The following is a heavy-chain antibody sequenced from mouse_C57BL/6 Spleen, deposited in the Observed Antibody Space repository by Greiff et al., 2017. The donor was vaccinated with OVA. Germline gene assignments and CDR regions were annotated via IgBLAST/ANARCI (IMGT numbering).Heavy chain of an antibody. V-gene: IGHV1-64*01. CDR2: IHPNSGST. J-gene: IGHJ4*01. CDR3: ARSGGNYDYAMDY. CDR1: GYTFTSYW. D-gene: IGHD2-1*01. Sequence: QVQLQQPGAELVKPGASVKLSCKASGYTFTSYWMHWVKQRPGQGLEWIGMIHPNSGSTNYNEKFKSKATLTVDKSSSTAYMQLSSLTSEDSAVYYCARSGGNYDYAMDYWGQGTSVTVSS.